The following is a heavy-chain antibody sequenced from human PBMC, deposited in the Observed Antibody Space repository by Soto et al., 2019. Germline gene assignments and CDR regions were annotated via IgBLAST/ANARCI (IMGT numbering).Heavy chain of an antibody. CDR1: GFTFNTAW. CDR2: IKSKNDGGTA. D-gene: IGHD1-7*01. J-gene: IGHJ4*01. Sequence: GGSLRLSCSASGFTFNTAWINWVRQAPGKGLEWVGRIKSKNDGGTADFAAPVKGRFAISRDDSKNMVDLQMNNLKTEDTAVYYCTTDSYFTMELVRFDFWGLGTLVTVSS. V-gene: IGHV3-15*07. CDR3: TTDSYFTMELVRFDF.